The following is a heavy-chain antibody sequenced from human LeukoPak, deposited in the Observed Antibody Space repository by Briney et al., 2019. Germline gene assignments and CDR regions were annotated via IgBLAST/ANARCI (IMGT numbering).Heavy chain of an antibody. D-gene: IGHD5-18*01. Sequence: GGSLRLSCAASGFTLSNHWMIWVRQAPGKGLECVANIKQDGIEKYYLDSVKGRFTISRDNAKNSVYLQMNSLRAEDSAVYYCATEGDVGYGYLYWGQGSLVTVSS. CDR1: GFTLSNHW. J-gene: IGHJ4*02. V-gene: IGHV3-7*01. CDR2: IKQDGIEK. CDR3: ATEGDVGYGYLY.